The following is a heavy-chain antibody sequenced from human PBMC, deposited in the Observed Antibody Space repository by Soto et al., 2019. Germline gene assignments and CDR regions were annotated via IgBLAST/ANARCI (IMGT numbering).Heavy chain of an antibody. V-gene: IGHV3-66*01. CDR3: ARETANYDFWSGYPASLYDY. D-gene: IGHD3-3*01. CDR2: IYSGGST. CDR1: GFTVSSNY. Sequence: GGSLRLSCAASGFTVSSNYMSWVRQAPGKGLEWVSVIYSGGSTYYADSVKGRFTISRDNSKNTLYLQMNSLRAEDTAVYYCARETANYDFWSGYPASLYDYWGQGTLVTVSS. J-gene: IGHJ4*02.